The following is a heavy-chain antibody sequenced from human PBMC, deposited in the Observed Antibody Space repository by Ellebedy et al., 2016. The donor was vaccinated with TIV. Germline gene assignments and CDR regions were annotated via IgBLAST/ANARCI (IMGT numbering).Heavy chain of an antibody. Sequence: GESLKISCKGSGYSFTSYWISWVRQMPGKGLEWMGRIDPSDSYTNYSPSFQGHVTISADKSISTAYLQWSSLKASDTAMYYCASGYCSSTSCWYYGMDVWGQGTTVTVSS. V-gene: IGHV5-10-1*01. CDR2: IDPSDSYT. CDR1: GYSFTSYW. J-gene: IGHJ6*02. D-gene: IGHD2-2*01. CDR3: ASGYCSSTSCWYYGMDV.